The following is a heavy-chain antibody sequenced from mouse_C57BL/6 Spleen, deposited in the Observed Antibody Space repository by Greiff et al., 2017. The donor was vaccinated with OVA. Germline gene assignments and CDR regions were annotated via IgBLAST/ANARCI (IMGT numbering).Heavy chain of an antibody. CDR1: GYTFTDYN. CDR3: ARGGYSNYVGFAY. D-gene: IGHD2-5*01. CDR2: INPNNGGT. V-gene: IGHV1-18*01. J-gene: IGHJ3*01. Sequence: VQLKQSGPELVKPGASVKIPCKASGYTFTDYNMDWVKQSHGKSLEWIGDINPNNGGTIYNQKFKGKATLTVDKSSSTAYMELRSLTSEDTAVYYCARGGYSNYVGFAYWGQGTLVTVSA.